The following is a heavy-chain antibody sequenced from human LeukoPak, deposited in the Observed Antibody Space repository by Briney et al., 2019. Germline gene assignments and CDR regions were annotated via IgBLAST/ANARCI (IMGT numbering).Heavy chain of an antibody. Sequence: GGSLRLSCAASEVTYGSMHWVRQPPGKGLEWVAVISNDGSIQYYGDAVKGRFTISRDNSMNTVFLQISSLSPEDAALYYCANSIPNSYGFDYWGQGTLVTVSS. CDR3: ANSIPNSYGFDY. V-gene: IGHV3-30*18. CDR2: ISNDGSIQ. D-gene: IGHD2-21*01. CDR1: EVTYGS. J-gene: IGHJ4*02.